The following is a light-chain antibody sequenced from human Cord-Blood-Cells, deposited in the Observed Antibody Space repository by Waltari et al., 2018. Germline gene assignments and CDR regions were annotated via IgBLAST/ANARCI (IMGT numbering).Light chain of an antibody. CDR1: SSDVGGYNY. J-gene: IGLJ1*01. Sequence: QSALTQPASVSGSPGQSLTIPCPGTSSDVGGYNYVSWYQQHPGKAPKLMIYDVSNRPSGVSNRFSGSKSGNTASLTISGLQAEDEADYYCSSYTSSNPYVFGTGTKVTVL. CDR3: SSYTSSNPYV. CDR2: DVS. V-gene: IGLV2-14*03.